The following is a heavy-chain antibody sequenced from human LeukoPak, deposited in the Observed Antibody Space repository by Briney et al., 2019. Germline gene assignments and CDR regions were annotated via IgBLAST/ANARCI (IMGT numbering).Heavy chain of an antibody. CDR3: ARAYSYDSSGYFDY. D-gene: IGHD3-22*01. Sequence: SVKVSCKTSGYTFTSYGVSWVRQAPGQGLEWMGGIIPIFGTANYAQKFQGRVTITADESTSTAYMELSSLRSEDTAVYYCARAYSYDSSGYFDYWGQGTLVTVSS. J-gene: IGHJ4*02. CDR1: GYTFTSYG. V-gene: IGHV1-69*13. CDR2: IIPIFGTA.